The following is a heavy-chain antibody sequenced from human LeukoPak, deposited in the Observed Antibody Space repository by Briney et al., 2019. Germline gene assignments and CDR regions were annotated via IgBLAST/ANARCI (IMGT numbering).Heavy chain of an antibody. J-gene: IGHJ3*02. D-gene: IGHD4-17*01. CDR2: ISHNGDIT. CDR3: AKVNQRRTTVDAFDI. Sequence: SGGSLRLSCAASGFTFRNYAMSWVRQAPGKGLEWVSVISHNGDITRYADSVKGRFTISRDNSKNTLYLQMNSLRAEDTAVYYCAKVNQRRTTVDAFDIWGQGTMVTVSS. CDR1: GFTFRNYA. V-gene: IGHV3-23*01.